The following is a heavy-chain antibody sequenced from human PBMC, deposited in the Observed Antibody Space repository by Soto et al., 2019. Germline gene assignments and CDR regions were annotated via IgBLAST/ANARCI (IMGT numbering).Heavy chain of an antibody. Sequence: ASVKVSCKASGYTFTSYAMHWVRQAPGQRLEWMGWINAGNGNTKYSQKFQGRVTITRDTSASTAYMELSSLRFEDTAVYFCATAIADDAFDIWGRGTMVSVSS. CDR3: ATAIADDAFDI. D-gene: IGHD2-2*01. V-gene: IGHV1-3*01. J-gene: IGHJ3*02. CDR1: GYTFTSYA. CDR2: INAGNGNT.